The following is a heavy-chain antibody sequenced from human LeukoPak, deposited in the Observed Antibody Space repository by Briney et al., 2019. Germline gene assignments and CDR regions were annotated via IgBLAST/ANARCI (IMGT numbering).Heavy chain of an antibody. Sequence: PSETLSLTCTVSGGSISSGSYYWSWIRQPAGKGLEWIGRIYTSGSTNYNPSLKSRVTISVDTSKNQFSLKLSSVTAADTAVYYCARRVATIGEGNNWFDPWGQGTLVTVSS. CDR1: GGSISSGSYY. D-gene: IGHD5-12*01. CDR3: ARRVATIGEGNNWFDP. CDR2: IYTSGST. J-gene: IGHJ5*02. V-gene: IGHV4-61*02.